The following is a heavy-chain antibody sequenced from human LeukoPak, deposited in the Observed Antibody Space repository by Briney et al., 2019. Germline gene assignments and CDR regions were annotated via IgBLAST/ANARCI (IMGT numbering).Heavy chain of an antibody. Sequence: SETLSLTCTVSGGSIGSYYWSWIRQPPRKGLEWIGYIFYSGSTDYNPSLKSRVTISVDTSKNQVSLNLTSVTVDDTAIYYCARQGWRGTYGSDAFEIWGQGTMVTVSS. D-gene: IGHD3-10*01. J-gene: IGHJ3*02. CDR3: ARQGWRGTYGSDAFEI. CDR2: IFYSGST. CDR1: GGSIGSYY. V-gene: IGHV4-59*08.